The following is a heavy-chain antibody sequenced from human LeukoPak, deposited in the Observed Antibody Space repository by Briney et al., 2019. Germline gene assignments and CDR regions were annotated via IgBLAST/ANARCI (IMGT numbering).Heavy chain of an antibody. J-gene: IGHJ4*02. D-gene: IGHD2-15*01. V-gene: IGHV1-69*04. CDR3: AGRDCSGGSCYSRFYLFDY. CDR1: GGTFSSYA. Sequence: SVKVSSKASGGTFSSYAISWVRQAPGQGLEWMGRIIPILGIANYAQKFQGRVTITADKSTSTAYMELSSLRSEDTAVYYCAGRDCSGGSCYSRFYLFDYWGQGTLVTVSS. CDR2: IIPILGIA.